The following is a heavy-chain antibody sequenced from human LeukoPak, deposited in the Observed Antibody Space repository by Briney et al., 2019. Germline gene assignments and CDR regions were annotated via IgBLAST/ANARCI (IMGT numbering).Heavy chain of an antibody. D-gene: IGHD3-22*01. V-gene: IGHV4-59*08. CDR2: IYYSGST. Sequence: SETLSLTCTVSDASISSYYWSWIRQPPGKGLEWIGYIYYSGSTKYNPSLKSRVTISVDTSKNQFSLRLSSVTAADTAVYYCARRPLYDSSGYYPYDAFDIWGQGTMVTVSS. CDR1: DASISSYY. CDR3: ARRPLYDSSGYYPYDAFDI. J-gene: IGHJ3*02.